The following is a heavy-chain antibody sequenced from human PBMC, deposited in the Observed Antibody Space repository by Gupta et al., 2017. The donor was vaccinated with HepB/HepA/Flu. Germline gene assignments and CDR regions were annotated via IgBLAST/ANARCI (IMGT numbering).Heavy chain of an antibody. Sequence: QITLKESGPTLVNPTQTLTLTCTFSGFSLSTRGVGVGWIRQPPEKALAWLALIYWDDDKRYSPSLKSRLTITKDTSKNQVVLTMTNMDPVDTATYYCAHRGGMTHFDYWGQGTLVTVSS. D-gene: IGHD3-16*01. CDR1: GFSLSTRGVG. J-gene: IGHJ4*02. V-gene: IGHV2-5*02. CDR2: IYWDDDK. CDR3: AHRGGMTHFDY.